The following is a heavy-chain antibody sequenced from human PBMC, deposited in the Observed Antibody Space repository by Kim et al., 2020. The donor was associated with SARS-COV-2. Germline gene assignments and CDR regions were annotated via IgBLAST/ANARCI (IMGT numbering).Heavy chain of an antibody. Sequence: GGSLRLSCVASGITFNDDYMSWVRQAPGKGLEWVGGINSKTGSYSADYVTRRNGRFTIKYEDTKHTQYMQLNSVNTADTYLYKSSTAVYNCYDSYY. CDR3: STAVYNCYDSYY. D-gene: IGHD2-21*01. CDR1: GITFNDDY. V-gene: IGHV3-15*01. J-gene: IGHJ6*01. CDR2: INSKTGSYSA.